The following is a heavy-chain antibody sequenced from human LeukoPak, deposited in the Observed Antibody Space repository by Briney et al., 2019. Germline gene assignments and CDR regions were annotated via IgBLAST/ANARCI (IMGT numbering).Heavy chain of an antibody. CDR3: AKQIGGSGWPYFDY. V-gene: IGHV3-23*01. Sequence: GGSLRLSCAASGFTFSSYAMSWVRQAPGKGLEWVSAISGSGGSTYYADSVKGRFTISRDNAKNSLYLQMNSLRAEDTALYYCAKQIGGSGWPYFDYWGQGTLVTVSS. J-gene: IGHJ4*02. CDR1: GFTFSSYA. D-gene: IGHD6-19*01. CDR2: ISGSGGST.